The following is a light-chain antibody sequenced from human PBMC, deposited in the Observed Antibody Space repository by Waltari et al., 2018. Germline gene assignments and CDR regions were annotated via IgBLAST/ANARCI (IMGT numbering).Light chain of an antibody. Sequence: EIVMTQSPATLSVSPGERATPSCRASQSVSSNLAWYQQKPGQAPRLLIYGASTRATGIPARFSGSGSGTDFTLTISSLQSEDFAVYYCQQFKNWPPGFGQGTKVEIK. V-gene: IGKV3-15*01. J-gene: IGKJ1*01. CDR1: QSVSSN. CDR3: QQFKNWPPG. CDR2: GAS.